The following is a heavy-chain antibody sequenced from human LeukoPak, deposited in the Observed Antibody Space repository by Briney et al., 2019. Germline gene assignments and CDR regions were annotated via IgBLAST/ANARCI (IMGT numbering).Heavy chain of an antibody. CDR3: AKKGVIMIRGYIDY. CDR2: ISPSGSTM. Sequence: GGSLRLSCAASGFTFSNYEMNWVRQAPGKGLEWVSYISPSGSTMYYVDSVKGRFTISRDNSKNMLYLEMNSLRADDTAVYYCAKKGVIMIRGYIDYWGQGTLVTVSS. V-gene: IGHV3-48*03. J-gene: IGHJ4*02. D-gene: IGHD3-10*01. CDR1: GFTFSNYE.